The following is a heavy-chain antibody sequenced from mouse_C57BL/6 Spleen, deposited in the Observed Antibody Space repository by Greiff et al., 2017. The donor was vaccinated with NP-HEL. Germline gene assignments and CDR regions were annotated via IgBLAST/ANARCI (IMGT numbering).Heavy chain of an antibody. D-gene: IGHD2-4*01. Sequence: EVQLQQSGPELVKPGASVKISCKASGYTFTDYYMNWVKQSHGKSLEWIGDINPNNGGTSYNQKFKGKATLTVDKSSSKAYMELRSLTSEDSAVYYCARNYDGYYFDYWGQGTTLTVSS. CDR2: INPNNGGT. CDR3: ARNYDGYYFDY. J-gene: IGHJ2*01. CDR1: GYTFTDYY. V-gene: IGHV1-26*01.